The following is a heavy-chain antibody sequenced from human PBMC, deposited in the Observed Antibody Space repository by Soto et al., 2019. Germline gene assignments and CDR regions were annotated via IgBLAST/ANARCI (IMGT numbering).Heavy chain of an antibody. CDR2: IKSQTNGGT. D-gene: IGHD3-10*02. V-gene: IGHV3-15*07. CDR3: TTDSHDVVGPPL. Sequence: GGSLRLSCAASGFTFSNAWMNWVRQAPGKGLEWVGRIKSQTNGGTDYAAPVKGRFTISRDDSKNTLYLQMNSLKTEDTAVYDWTTDSHDVVGPPLWGQGTLVTVAS. J-gene: IGHJ4*02. CDR1: GFTFSNAW.